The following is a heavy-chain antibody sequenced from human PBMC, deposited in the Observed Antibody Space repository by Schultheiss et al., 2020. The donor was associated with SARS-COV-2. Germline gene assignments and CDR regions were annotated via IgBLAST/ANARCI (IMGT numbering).Heavy chain of an antibody. CDR2: IYHSGST. CDR3: ARHRSWYDY. V-gene: IGHV4-30-4*01. J-gene: IGHJ4*02. D-gene: IGHD6-13*01. CDR1: GGSISSGDYY. Sequence: SQTLPLTCTVSGGSISSGDYYWSWIRQPPGKGLEWIGYIYHSGSTYYNPSLKSRVTISVDRSKNQFSLKLTSVTAADTAVYYCARHRSWYDYWGQGTLVTVSS.